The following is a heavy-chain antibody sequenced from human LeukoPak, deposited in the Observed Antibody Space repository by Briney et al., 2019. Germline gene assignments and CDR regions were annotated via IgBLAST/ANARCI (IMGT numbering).Heavy chain of an antibody. Sequence: GGSLRLSCAASGFTFSDYYMCWIRQPPGKGLEWVSYISSSGTTIYYADSVKGRFTISRDNAKNSLYLQMNSLRAEDTAVYYCARDAGVVGASSFDYWGQGTLVTVSS. J-gene: IGHJ4*02. CDR3: ARDAGVVGASSFDY. CDR2: ISSSGTTI. CDR1: GFTFSDYY. D-gene: IGHD1-26*01. V-gene: IGHV3-11*04.